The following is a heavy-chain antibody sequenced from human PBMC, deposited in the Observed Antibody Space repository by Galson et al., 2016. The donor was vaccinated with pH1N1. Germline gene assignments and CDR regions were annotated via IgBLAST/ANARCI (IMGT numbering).Heavy chain of an antibody. V-gene: IGHV3-7*01. D-gene: IGHD5-12*01. J-gene: IGHJ4*02. CDR2: INEDGSKI. CDR1: GFSLSSFW. Sequence: SLRLSCAASGFSLSSFWMTWVRQAPEKGLEWVANINEDGSKIYYVDSVKGRFTISRDNAKNSLYLQMNSMRAEDTAVYYCASSIGNIGAHWGQGTLVTVSS. CDR3: ASSIGNIGAH.